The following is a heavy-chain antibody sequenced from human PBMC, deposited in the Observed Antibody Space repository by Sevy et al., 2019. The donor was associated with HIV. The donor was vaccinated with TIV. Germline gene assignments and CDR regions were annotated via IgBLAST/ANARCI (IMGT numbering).Heavy chain of an antibody. CDR3: ATAPARMLVADDAFDI. CDR1: GYILSELS. D-gene: IGHD5-12*01. V-gene: IGHV1-24*01. J-gene: IGHJ3*02. CDR2: FDPEDGET. Sequence: ASVKVSCKVSGYILSELSVHWVRQAPGKGLGWMGGFDPEDGETIYAQKFQGRVTMTEDTSTDTAYMELTSLRSEDTAVYYCATAPARMLVADDAFDIWGQGTMVTVSS.